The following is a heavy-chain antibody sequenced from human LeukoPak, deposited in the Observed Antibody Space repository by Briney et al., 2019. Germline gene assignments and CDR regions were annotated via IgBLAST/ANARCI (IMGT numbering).Heavy chain of an antibody. V-gene: IGHV1-69*13. CDR1: GGTFSSYA. J-gene: IGHJ4*02. CDR3: ARDPIGGGSYHPMDY. Sequence: SVTVSCKASGGTFSSYAISWVRQAPGQGLEWMGGIIPIFGTANYAQKFQGRVTITADESTSTAYMELRSLRSDDTAVYYCARDPIGGGSYHPMDYWGQGTLVTISS. CDR2: IIPIFGTA. D-gene: IGHD1-26*01.